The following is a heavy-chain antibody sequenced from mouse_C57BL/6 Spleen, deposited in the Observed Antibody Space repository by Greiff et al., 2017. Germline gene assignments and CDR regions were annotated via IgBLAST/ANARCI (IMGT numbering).Heavy chain of an antibody. Sequence: EVQLQEPGPGCVKPSQYLPLTCSVTGYSITSGYYWNWFRQFPGNKLEWMGYISYVGSNNYNPFLKNRISSIPAPSKNQFFLKLKSVTTEDTAPLYGARAGGDARGYRGQGTSVTASS. CDR2: ISYVGSN. CDR3: ARAGGDARGY. V-gene: IGHV3-6*01. J-gene: IGHJ4*01. CDR1: GYSITSGYY.